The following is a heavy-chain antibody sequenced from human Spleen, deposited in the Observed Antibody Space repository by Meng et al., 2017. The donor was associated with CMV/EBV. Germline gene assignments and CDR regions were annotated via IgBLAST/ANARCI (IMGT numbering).Heavy chain of an antibody. Sequence: GESLKISCAASGFTLSTSWMTWVRQAPGKGLEWVSVIYGGGSSTYYADSVKGRFTISRDNSKNRLYLQMNSLRAEHTAVYYCAKWGISGYYFHYWGQGTLVTVSS. V-gene: IGHV3-23*03. CDR2: IYGGGSST. D-gene: IGHD3-22*01. CDR1: GFTLSTSW. CDR3: AKWGISGYYFHY. J-gene: IGHJ4*02.